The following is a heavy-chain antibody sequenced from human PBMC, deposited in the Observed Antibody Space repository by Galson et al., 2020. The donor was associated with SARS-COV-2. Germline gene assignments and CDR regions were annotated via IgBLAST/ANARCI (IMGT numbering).Heavy chain of an antibody. J-gene: IGHJ5*02. CDR2: IFSDGGT. D-gene: IGHD3-10*01. CDR1: GDSISNYY. V-gene: IGHV4-4*07. CDR3: AKVVPWFGELLWLDP. Sequence: SETLSLTCTVSGDSISNYYWTWIRQPAGKGLEWIGRIFSDGGTNYNPSLKSRVTMSVDTSKNQFSLKLSSVTAADTAVYYCAKVVPWFGELLWLDPWGQGTLVTVSS.